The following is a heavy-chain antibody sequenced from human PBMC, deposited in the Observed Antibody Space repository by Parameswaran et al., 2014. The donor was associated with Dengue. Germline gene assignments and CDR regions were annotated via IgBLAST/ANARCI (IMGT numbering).Heavy chain of an antibody. V-gene: IGHV1-69*04. J-gene: IGHJ6*02. CDR3: ARDWPKRRIMLFGVGTTDFYGMDV. Sequence: SWVRQAPGQGLEWMGRIIPLLGQEDYAQEFQGRVTITADKFASTAYMELSSLTSDDTAVYYCARDWPKRRIMLFGVGTTDFYGMDVWGQGTTVTVSS. D-gene: IGHD3/OR15-3a*01. CDR2: IIPLLGQE.